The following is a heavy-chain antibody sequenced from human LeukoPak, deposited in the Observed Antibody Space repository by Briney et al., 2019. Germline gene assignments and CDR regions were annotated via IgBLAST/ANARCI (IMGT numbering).Heavy chain of an antibody. Sequence: SETLSLTCTVSGGSISSGGYYWSWIRQHPGKGLEWIGYIYYSGSTYYNPSLKSRVTISVDTSKNQFSLKLSSVTAADTAVYYCAREYYYDSSGYSVSWFDYWGQGTLVTVSS. CDR2: IYYSGST. CDR1: GGSISSGGYY. J-gene: IGHJ4*02. V-gene: IGHV4-30-4*08. D-gene: IGHD3-22*01. CDR3: AREYYYDSSGYSVSWFDY.